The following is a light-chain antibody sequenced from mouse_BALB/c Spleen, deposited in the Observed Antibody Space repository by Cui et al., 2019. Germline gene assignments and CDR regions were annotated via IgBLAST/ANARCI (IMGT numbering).Light chain of an antibody. J-gene: IGKJ2*01. CDR1: SSVSY. CDR2: RTA. Sequence: QIVLTQSPAIMSASPGEQVTISCSASSSVSYMYWYQQKPGSSPKPWIYRTANLASGVPARFSGSGSGTSYSLTINSMEAEDAATYYCQQYHSYTYMYTFGGGTKLEIK. CDR3: QQYHSYTYMYT. V-gene: IGKV4-61*01.